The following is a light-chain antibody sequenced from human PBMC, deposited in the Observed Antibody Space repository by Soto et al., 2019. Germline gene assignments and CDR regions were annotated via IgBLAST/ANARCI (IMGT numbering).Light chain of an antibody. CDR3: QQYNSYSPLT. J-gene: IGKJ4*01. Sequence: DIQMTQSPSTLSASVGDRVTITCRASQSISSWLAWYQQKPGKAPKLLIYDASSLESGVPSRFSGSRSGTEFTLTISSLQPDDFATYYCQQYNSYSPLTFDGGTKVDIK. CDR1: QSISSW. CDR2: DAS. V-gene: IGKV1-5*01.